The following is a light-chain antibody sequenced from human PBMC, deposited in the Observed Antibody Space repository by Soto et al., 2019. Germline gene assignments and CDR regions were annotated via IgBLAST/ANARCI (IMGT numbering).Light chain of an antibody. Sequence: DLEMSPSPSYVSASVGEIVTITGRASQGISNFLAWYQQKQGKVTKLLIYAEYTLQSGVTYRFSGSGSGIDFTITIRSLQNVDVENYYCKRYDSAPVNCGGGTMGEIK. CDR2: AEY. CDR1: QGISNF. J-gene: IGKJ4*01. CDR3: KRYDSAPVN. V-gene: IGKV1-27*01.